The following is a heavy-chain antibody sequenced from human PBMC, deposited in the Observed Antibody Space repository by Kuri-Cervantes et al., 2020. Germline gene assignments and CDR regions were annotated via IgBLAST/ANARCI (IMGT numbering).Heavy chain of an antibody. CDR3: ARGALVGAIYYDE. Sequence: ASVKVSCKASGGTFSSYTISWVRQATGQGLEWMGWMNPNSGGTNYAQKFQGRVTMTRDTSISTAYMELSRLRSDDTAVYYCARGALVGAIYYDEWGQGTLVTVSS. CDR2: MNPNSGGT. CDR1: GGTFSSYT. D-gene: IGHD1-26*01. J-gene: IGHJ4*02. V-gene: IGHV1-2*02.